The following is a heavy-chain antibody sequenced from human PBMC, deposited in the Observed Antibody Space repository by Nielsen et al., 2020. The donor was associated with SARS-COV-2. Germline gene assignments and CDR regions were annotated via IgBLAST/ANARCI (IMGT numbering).Heavy chain of an antibody. V-gene: IGHV3-9*01. CDR1: GFTFDDYA. CDR3: TLLQEHL. CDR2: ISWNSGSI. Sequence: SLKISCAASGFTFDDYAMHWVRQAPGKGLGWVSGISWNSGSIAYADSVRGRFNISGDNAKNSLHLQMNSLHQGPIGLPPGTLLQEHLWG. J-gene: IGHJ6*01.